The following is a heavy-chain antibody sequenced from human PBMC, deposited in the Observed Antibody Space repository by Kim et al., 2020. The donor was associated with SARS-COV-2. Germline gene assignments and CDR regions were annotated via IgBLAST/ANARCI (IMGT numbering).Heavy chain of an antibody. D-gene: IGHD3-9*01. CDR3: ARENYDILTGYYYGMDV. Sequence: SGPTLVKPTQTLTLTCTFSGFSLSTSGMCVSWIRQPPGKALEWLARIDWDDDKYYSTSLKTSLTISKDTSKNQVVLTMTNMDPVDTATYYCARENYDILTGYYYGMDVWGQGTTVTVSS. V-gene: IGHV2-70*11. CDR1: GFSLSTSGMC. J-gene: IGHJ6*02. CDR2: IDWDDDK.